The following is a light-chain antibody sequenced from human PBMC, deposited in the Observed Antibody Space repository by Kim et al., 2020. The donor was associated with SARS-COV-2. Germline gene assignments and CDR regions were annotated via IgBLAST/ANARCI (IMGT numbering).Light chain of an antibody. CDR1: KLGDKY. Sequence: SYELTQPPSVSVSPGQTASITCSGDKLGDKYACWYQQKPGQSPLLVIYQDSKRPSGIPERFSGSNSGKTATLTISGTQAMDEADYYCQAWDSSTAVFGTG. J-gene: IGLJ1*01. CDR2: QDS. CDR3: QAWDSSTAV. V-gene: IGLV3-1*01.